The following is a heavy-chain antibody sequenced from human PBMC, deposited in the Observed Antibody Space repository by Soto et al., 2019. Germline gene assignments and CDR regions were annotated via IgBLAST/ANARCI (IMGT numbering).Heavy chain of an antibody. V-gene: IGHV3-9*01. Sequence: PGGSLRLSCAASGFTFDDYAMHWVRQAPGKGLEWVSGISWNSGSIGYADSVKGRFTISRDNAKNSLYLQMNSLRAEDTALYYCAKAYSRPLFFAFDIWGQGTMVTVSS. J-gene: IGHJ3*02. CDR1: GFTFDDYA. CDR3: AKAYSRPLFFAFDI. D-gene: IGHD6-13*01. CDR2: ISWNSGSI.